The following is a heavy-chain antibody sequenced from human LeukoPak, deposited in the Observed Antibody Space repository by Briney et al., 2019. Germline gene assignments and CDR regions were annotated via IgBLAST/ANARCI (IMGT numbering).Heavy chain of an antibody. CDR3: AKGTLEY. J-gene: IGHJ4*02. V-gene: IGHV3-7*01. CDR1: GFTVSAYW. Sequence: GGSLRLSCAASGFTVSAYWMSWVRQAPGRGLEWVDTINQDGSDTFYVDSVKGRFTISTDNSKNSLYLQMNSLRAEDTAVYYCAKGTLEYWGQGTLVSVSS. CDR2: INQDGSDT.